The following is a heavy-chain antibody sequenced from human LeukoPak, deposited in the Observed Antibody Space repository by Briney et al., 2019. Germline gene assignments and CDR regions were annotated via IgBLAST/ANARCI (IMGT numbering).Heavy chain of an antibody. CDR3: ARGSEGYCSGGGCYYGMDV. J-gene: IGHJ6*01. V-gene: IGHV3-21*01. CDR1: GFTFSSYT. D-gene: IGHD2-15*01. Sequence: GGSLRLSCAASGFTFSSYTMNWVRQAPGKGLEWVSYISSSSYIYYADSVKGRFTISRDNAENSLYLQMNSLRAEDTAVYYCARGSEGYCSGGGCYYGMDVWGQGTTGTVSS. CDR2: ISSSSYI.